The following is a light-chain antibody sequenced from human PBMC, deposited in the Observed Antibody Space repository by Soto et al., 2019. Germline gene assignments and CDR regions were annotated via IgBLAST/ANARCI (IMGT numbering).Light chain of an antibody. CDR3: GAWDDGLSAYV. J-gene: IGLJ1*01. CDR2: DDN. V-gene: IGLV1-51*01. CDR1: GSNVGTHY. Sequence: QSVLTQPPSVSAAPGQKVTISCAGSGSNVGTHYVSWYQQLPGTAPKLLIYDDNKRPSGIPDRFSGSKSATSATLGITGLQTGDEADYYCGAWDDGLSAYVFGPGTKLTVL.